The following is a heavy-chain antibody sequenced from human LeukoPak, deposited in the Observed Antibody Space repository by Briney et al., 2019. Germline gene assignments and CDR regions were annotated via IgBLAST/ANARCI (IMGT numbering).Heavy chain of an antibody. CDR2: ISGSGDTT. CDR1: GFTFRSYA. V-gene: IGHV3-23*01. Sequence: PGGSLRLSCAASGFTFRSYAMSRVRQAPGKGLEWVSAISGSGDTTYYADSVKGRFTISRDNSKNTLYLQMNSLRPEDTAVYYCAKVGARGCSSSTCFIYWGQGTLVTVSS. J-gene: IGHJ4*02. D-gene: IGHD2-2*01. CDR3: AKVGARGCSSSTCFIY.